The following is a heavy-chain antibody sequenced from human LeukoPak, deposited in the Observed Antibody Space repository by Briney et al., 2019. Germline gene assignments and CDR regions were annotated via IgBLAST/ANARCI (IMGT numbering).Heavy chain of an antibody. CDR2: ISYDGSNK. CDR3: ARDSGLVPHDY. J-gene: IGHJ4*02. Sequence: GGSLRLSCAASGFTFSSYAMHWVRQAPGKGLEWVAVISYDGSNKYYADSVKGRFTISRDNPKNTLYLQMNSLRAEDTAVYYCARDSGLVPHDYWGQGTLVTVSS. V-gene: IGHV3-30-3*01. CDR1: GFTFSSYA. D-gene: IGHD1-26*01.